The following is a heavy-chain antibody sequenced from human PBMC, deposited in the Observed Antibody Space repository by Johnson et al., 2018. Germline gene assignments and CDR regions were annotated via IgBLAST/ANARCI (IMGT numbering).Heavy chain of an antibody. CDR3: AKVRYQYDSGRFQNAFDL. Sequence: QVQLQESGGGVVQPGTSLRLSCAASGFSFSSYSMDWVRQAPGKGLEWVAVIWYDGSNKYFLDSVKGRFTISRDTAKNSLFLQMNSLRREDTALYYCAKVRYQYDSGRFQNAFDLWGQGSMVTVSS. V-gene: IGHV3-33*03. D-gene: IGHD3-22*01. CDR2: IWYDGSNK. J-gene: IGHJ3*01. CDR1: GFSFSSYS.